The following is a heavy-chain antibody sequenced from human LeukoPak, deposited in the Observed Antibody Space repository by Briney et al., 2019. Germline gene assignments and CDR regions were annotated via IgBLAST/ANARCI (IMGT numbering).Heavy chain of an antibody. Sequence: SETLSLTCAVSGGSIRSSNWWSWVRQPPGKGLEWIGVIYHTGNTNYNPSLKSRVTISVDKSKNQFSLKLSSVTAADTAVYYCATETYYDSSGPHFDYWGQGTLVTVSS. CDR1: GGSIRSSNW. V-gene: IGHV4-4*02. CDR2: IYHTGNT. D-gene: IGHD3-22*01. J-gene: IGHJ4*02. CDR3: ATETYYDSSGPHFDY.